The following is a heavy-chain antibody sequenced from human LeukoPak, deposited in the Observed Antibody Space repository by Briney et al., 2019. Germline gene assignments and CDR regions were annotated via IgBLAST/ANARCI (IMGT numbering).Heavy chain of an antibody. CDR3: ARGRDSSGYHSIYYYYYMDV. Sequence: SETLSLTCTVSGGSISSYYWSWIRQPAGKGLEWIGRIYTSGSTNYNPSLKSRVTMSVDTSKNQFSLKLSSVTAADTAVYYCARGRDSSGYHSIYYYYYMDVWGKGTTVTVSS. D-gene: IGHD3-22*01. CDR1: GGSISSYY. CDR2: IYTSGST. J-gene: IGHJ6*03. V-gene: IGHV4-4*07.